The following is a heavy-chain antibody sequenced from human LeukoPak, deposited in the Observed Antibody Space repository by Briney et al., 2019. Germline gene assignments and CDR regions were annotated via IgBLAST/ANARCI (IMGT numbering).Heavy chain of an antibody. D-gene: IGHD1-1*01. CDR1: GGTFSSYA. CDR3: ARCLLTGTTSWFDP. J-gene: IGHJ5*02. CDR2: IIPILGIA. Sequence: SVKVSCTASGGTFSSYAISWVRQAPGQRLEWLGRIIPILGIANYAQKFQGRVTITADKSTSTAYMELNSLRSEDTAVYYCARCLLTGTTSWFDPWGQGTLVTVSS. V-gene: IGHV1-69*04.